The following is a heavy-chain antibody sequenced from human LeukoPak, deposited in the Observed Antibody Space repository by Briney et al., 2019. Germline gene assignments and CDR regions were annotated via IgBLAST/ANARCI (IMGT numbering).Heavy chain of an antibody. Sequence: SETLSLTCTVSGGSISSYYWSWIRQPPGKGLEWIGYIYYSGSTNYNPSLKSRVTISVDTSKNQFSLKLSSVTAADTAVYYCAGLRVGATASPLDYWGQGTLVTVSS. J-gene: IGHJ4*02. CDR2: IYYSGST. D-gene: IGHD1-26*01. CDR1: GGSISSYY. CDR3: AGLRVGATASPLDY. V-gene: IGHV4-59*08.